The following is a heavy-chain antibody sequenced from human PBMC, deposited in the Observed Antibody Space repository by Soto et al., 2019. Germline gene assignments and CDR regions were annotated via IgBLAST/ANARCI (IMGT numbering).Heavy chain of an antibody. J-gene: IGHJ6*02. CDR3: AKVGGVATTYYYGMDV. CDR1: GFTFSSYG. Sequence: PGGSLRLSCAASGFTFSSYGMHWVRKAPGKGLEWVAVISYDGSNKYYADSVKGRFTISRDNSKNTLYLQMNSLRAEDTAVYYCAKVGGVATTYYYGMDVWGQGTTVTVSS. CDR2: ISYDGSNK. V-gene: IGHV3-30*18. D-gene: IGHD5-12*01.